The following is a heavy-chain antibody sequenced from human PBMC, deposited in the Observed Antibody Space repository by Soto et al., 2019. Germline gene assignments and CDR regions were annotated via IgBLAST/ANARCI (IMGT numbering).Heavy chain of an antibody. CDR2: IYYSGGT. CDR3: PRERSAETFFAP. Sequence: PSDTLSLTCTVSGAALSSGGYFYTWVRQPPGEGLEWLGYIYYSGGTNYNPSLKSRVTISLDKSKSQFSLRLISVTAADTAVYSCPRERSAETFFAPGGQGPRLPVPS. CDR1: GAALSSGGYF. J-gene: IGHJ5*02. V-gene: IGHV4-61*08.